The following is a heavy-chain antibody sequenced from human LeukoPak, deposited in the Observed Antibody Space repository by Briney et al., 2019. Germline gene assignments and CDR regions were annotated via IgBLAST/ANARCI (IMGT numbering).Heavy chain of an antibody. Sequence: ASVKVSCKASGYTFTGYYMHWVRQTPGQGLEWMGWISGYNGKTNYAQKLQDRVTMTTDTSTSTAYMELRSLRSDDTAVYYCARYMGLLGPAATGDYFDYWGQGTLVTVSS. CDR3: ARYMGLLGPAATGDYFDY. CDR1: GYTFTGYY. V-gene: IGHV1-18*04. J-gene: IGHJ4*02. CDR2: ISGYNGKT. D-gene: IGHD2-2*01.